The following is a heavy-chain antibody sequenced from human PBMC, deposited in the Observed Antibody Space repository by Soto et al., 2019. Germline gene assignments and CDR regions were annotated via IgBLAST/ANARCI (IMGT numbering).Heavy chain of an antibody. V-gene: IGHV4-30-2*01. D-gene: IGHD6-6*01. J-gene: IGHJ5*02. Sequence: SETLSLTCAVSGGSISSGGYSWSWIRQPPGKGLEWIGYIYHSGSTYYNPSLKSRVTISVDRSKNQSSLKLSSVTAADTAVYYCARCGIAARRHQNWFDPWGQGTLVTVSS. CDR1: GGSISSGGYS. CDR2: IYHSGST. CDR3: ARCGIAARRHQNWFDP.